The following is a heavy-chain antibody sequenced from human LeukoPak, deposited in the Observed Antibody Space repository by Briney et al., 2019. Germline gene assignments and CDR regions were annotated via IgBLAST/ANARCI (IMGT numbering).Heavy chain of an antibody. CDR3: ARDLLVVVPAAISGSNI. CDR2: ISAYNGNT. CDR1: GYTFTSYG. Sequence: ASVKVSCKASGYTFTSYGNSWVRQAPGQGLEWMGWISAYNGNTNYAQKLQGRVTMTTDTSTSTAYMELRSLRSDDTAVYYCARDLLVVVPAAISGSNIWGQGTMVTVSS. V-gene: IGHV1-18*01. D-gene: IGHD2-2*01. J-gene: IGHJ3*02.